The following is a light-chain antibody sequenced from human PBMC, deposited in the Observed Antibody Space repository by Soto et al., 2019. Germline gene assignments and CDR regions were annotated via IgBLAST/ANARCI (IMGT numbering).Light chain of an antibody. CDR3: SAHTYGALV. J-gene: IGLJ2*01. V-gene: IGLV2-14*01. CDR2: EVS. CDR1: SSDVGRSNH. Sequence: QSVLTQPASVSGSPGQSITISCTGTSSDVGRSNHVFWYQQHPGKAPKLIIYEVSSRPSGVSNRFSGSKSGNTASLTISGLQADDEADYYCSAHTYGALVFGGGTKLTVL.